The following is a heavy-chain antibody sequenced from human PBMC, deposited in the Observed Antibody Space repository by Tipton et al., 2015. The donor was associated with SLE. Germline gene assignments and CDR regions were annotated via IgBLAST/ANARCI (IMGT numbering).Heavy chain of an antibody. J-gene: IGHJ2*01. CDR2: ISSSSSYT. CDR1: GFTFSDYY. V-gene: IGHV3-11*03. CDR3: ARLGYSSGWGYFDL. D-gene: IGHD6-19*01. Sequence: GSLRLSCAASGFTFSDYYMSWIRQAPGKGLEWVSYISSSSSYTNYADSVKGRFTISRDNAKNSLYLQMNSLRAEDTAVYYCARLGYSSGWGYFDLWGRGTLVTVPS.